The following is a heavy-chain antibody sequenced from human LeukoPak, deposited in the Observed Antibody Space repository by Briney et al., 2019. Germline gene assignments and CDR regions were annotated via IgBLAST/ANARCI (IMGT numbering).Heavy chain of an antibody. CDR2: ISGSGGST. CDR3: AKAPYYYDSSGYYYVGPFDY. Sequence: SGGSLRLSCAASGFTFSSYAMSWVRQAPGKGLEWVSAISGSGGSTYYADSVKGRFTISRDNSKNTLYLQMNSLRAEDTAVYYCAKAPYYYDSSGYYYVGPFDYWGQGTLVTVSS. D-gene: IGHD3-22*01. V-gene: IGHV3-23*01. J-gene: IGHJ4*02. CDR1: GFTFSSYA.